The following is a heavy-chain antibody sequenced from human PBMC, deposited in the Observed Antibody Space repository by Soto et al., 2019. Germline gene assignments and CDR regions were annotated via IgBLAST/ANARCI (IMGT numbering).Heavy chain of an antibody. D-gene: IGHD3-3*01. CDR1: GFTFSSYA. CDR2: ISGSGGST. CDR3: AKLLGYDFWSGYLAFDY. Sequence: GGSLRLSCAASGFTFSSYAMSWVRQAPGKGLEWVSAISGSGGSTYYADSVKGRFTISRDNSKNTLYLQMNSLRAEDTAVYYCAKLLGYDFWSGYLAFDYWGQGTLVTVSS. V-gene: IGHV3-23*01. J-gene: IGHJ4*02.